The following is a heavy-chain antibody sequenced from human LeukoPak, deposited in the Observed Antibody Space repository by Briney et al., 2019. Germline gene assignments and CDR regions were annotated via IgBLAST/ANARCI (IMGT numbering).Heavy chain of an antibody. CDR1: GVSISAYY. J-gene: IGHJ4*02. Sequence: SETLSLTCSVSGVSISAYYWSWIRQPAGKGLEWIGRIYPGESIYASENTNYNPSLKSRVSMSGDTSKNQVSLKLRSVTAADTAVYYCARAPALLYGDYEELFYFDYWGQGTLVTVSS. CDR3: ARAPALLYGDYEELFYFDY. V-gene: IGHV4-4*07. CDR2: IYPGESIYASENT. D-gene: IGHD4-17*01.